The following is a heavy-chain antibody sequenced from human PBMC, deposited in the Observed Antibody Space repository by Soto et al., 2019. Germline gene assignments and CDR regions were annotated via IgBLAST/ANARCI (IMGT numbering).Heavy chain of an antibody. CDR2: ISYDGSNK. D-gene: IGHD6-25*01. J-gene: IGHJ6*01. CDR1: GFTFSSYG. V-gene: IGHV3-30*18. CDR3: AKDRRPNYYDGMDV. Sequence: QVQLVESGGGVVQPGRSLRLSCAASGFTFSSYGMHWVRQAPGKGLEWVAVISYDGSNKYYADSVKGRFTISRDNSKNTLYLQMNSLRAEDTAVYYCAKDRRPNYYDGMDVW.